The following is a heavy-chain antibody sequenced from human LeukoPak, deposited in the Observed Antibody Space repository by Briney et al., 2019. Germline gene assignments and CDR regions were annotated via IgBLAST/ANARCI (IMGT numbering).Heavy chain of an antibody. V-gene: IGHV1-46*01. CDR1: GYTFTSYY. CDR2: INPSGGST. CDR3: ARSPVWGSYRYTSQRGYFDY. Sequence: ASVKVSCKASGYTFTSYYMHWVRQAPGQGLEWMGIINPSGGSTSYAQKFQGRVTMTRDTSTSTVYMELSRLRSDDTAVYYCARSPVWGSYRYTSQRGYFDYWGQGTLVTVSS. D-gene: IGHD3-16*02. J-gene: IGHJ4*02.